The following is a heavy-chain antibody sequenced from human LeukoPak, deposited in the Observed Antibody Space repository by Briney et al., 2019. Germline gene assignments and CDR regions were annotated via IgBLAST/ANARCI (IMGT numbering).Heavy chain of an antibody. J-gene: IGHJ3*02. D-gene: IGHD4-17*01. Sequence: PGGSLRLSCAASGFNVSYQYMSWVRQAPGKGLVWDSILYSRGATHYLDSVQGSFTISRHNSNNALCLQRTRLRAEEAAGYYCATDEYDYGDWFDGFDIWGQGTMVTVS. CDR1: GFNVSYQY. CDR3: ATDEYDYGDWFDGFDI. CDR2: LYSRGAT. V-gene: IGHV3-66*01.